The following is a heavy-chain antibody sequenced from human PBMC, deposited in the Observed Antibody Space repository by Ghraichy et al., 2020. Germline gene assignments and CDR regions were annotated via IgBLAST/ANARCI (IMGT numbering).Heavy chain of an antibody. J-gene: IGHJ3*02. CDR2: IYSGGTT. Sequence: GGSLRLSCVGSGFVCSLDRMSWVRYAPGKGLEWVSAIYSGGTTDYADSVKGRFTFSRDNSKNTVYLQMNSLRVDDTAVYYCARDLWAFDIWGQGTLVTVSS. CDR3: ARDLWAFDI. D-gene: IGHD2-21*01. V-gene: IGHV3-53*01. CDR1: GFVCSLDR.